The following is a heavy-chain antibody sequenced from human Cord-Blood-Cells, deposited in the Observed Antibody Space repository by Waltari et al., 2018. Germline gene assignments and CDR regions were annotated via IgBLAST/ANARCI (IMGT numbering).Heavy chain of an antibody. D-gene: IGHD7-27*01. V-gene: IGHV4-38-2*02. J-gene: IGHJ2*01. Sequence: QVQLQESGPGLVKPSETLSLTCTVSGYSISSGYYWGWIRQPPGKGLEWIGSIYHSGSTYYHPALKRRVTISVDTSKNQFSLKLSSVTAADTAVYYCARGFRKTGEERYFDLWGRGTLVTVSS. CDR2: IYHSGST. CDR3: ARGFRKTGEERYFDL. CDR1: GYSISSGYY.